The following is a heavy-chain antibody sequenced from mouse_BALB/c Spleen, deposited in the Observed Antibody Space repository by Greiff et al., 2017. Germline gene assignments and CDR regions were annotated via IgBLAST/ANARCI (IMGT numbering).Heavy chain of an antibody. CDR3: ARGGKKTGGFAY. J-gene: IGHJ3*01. CDR2: ISSGSSTI. Sequence: EVQLVESGGGLVQPGGSRKLSCAASGFTFSSFGMHWVRQAPEKGLEWVAYISSGSSTIYYADTVKGRFTISRDNPKNTLFLQMTSLRSEDTAMYYCARGGKKTGGFAYWGQGTLVTVSA. CDR1: GFTFSSFG. D-gene: IGHD4-1*01. V-gene: IGHV5-17*02.